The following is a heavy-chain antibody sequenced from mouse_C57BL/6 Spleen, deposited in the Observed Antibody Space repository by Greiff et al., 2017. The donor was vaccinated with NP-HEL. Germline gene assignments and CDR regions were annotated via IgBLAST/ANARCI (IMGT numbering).Heavy chain of an antibody. J-gene: IGHJ4*01. CDR1: GYAFSSYW. V-gene: IGHV1-80*01. Sequence: QVQLQQSGAELVKPGASVKISCKASGYAFSSYWMNWVKQRPGKGLEWIGQIYPGDGDTNYNGKFKGKATLTADKSSSTAYMQLSSLTSEDSAVYFCARQVYGRYYYAMDYWGQGTSVTVSS. CDR3: ARQVYGRYYYAMDY. D-gene: IGHD1-1*02. CDR2: IYPGDGDT.